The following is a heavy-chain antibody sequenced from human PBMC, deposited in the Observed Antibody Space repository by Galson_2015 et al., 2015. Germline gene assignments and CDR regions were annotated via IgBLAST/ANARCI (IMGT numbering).Heavy chain of an antibody. Sequence: SLRLSCAASGSGFIFSDYYMTWIRQAPGKGLEWVSSISSSGSIIYFADSVKGRFTISRDNARNSLYLQMSSLRAEDTAVYFCARDYEEKTTPDPKTFDQWGQGTLVTVSS. CDR1: GSGFIFSDYY. D-gene: IGHD5-24*01. CDR2: ISSSGSII. V-gene: IGHV3-11*01. CDR3: ARDYEEKTTPDPKTFDQ. J-gene: IGHJ4*02.